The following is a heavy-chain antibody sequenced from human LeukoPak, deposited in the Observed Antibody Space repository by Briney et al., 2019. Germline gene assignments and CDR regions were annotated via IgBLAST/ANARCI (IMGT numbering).Heavy chain of an antibody. CDR2: IFYSGTT. V-gene: IGHV4-39*07. CDR3: ANSISSPQTWFDP. Sequence: SETLSLTCTVSGASISSSPEFWGWIRQPPGKGLEWIGNIFYSGTTTYNPSLKSRVTISIDTSKNQFSLKLNSVTAADTAFYYCANSISSPQTWFDPWGRGTLVTVSS. D-gene: IGHD6-6*01. J-gene: IGHJ5*02. CDR1: GASISSSPEF.